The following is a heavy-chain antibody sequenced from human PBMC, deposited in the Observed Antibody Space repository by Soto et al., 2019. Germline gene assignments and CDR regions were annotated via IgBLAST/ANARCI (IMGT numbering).Heavy chain of an antibody. J-gene: IGHJ6*02. D-gene: IGHD2-21*02. CDR1: GGSISSGGYY. CDR3: AREDDGGDSLDV. V-gene: IGHV4-30-4*08. CDR2: IYYSGST. Sequence: TLSLTCTVSGGSISSGGYYWSWIRQHPGKGLEWIGYIYYSGSTYYNPSLKSRVTISVDTSKNQFSLHLTSVTAADTAVYFCAREDDGGDSLDVWGQGTTVTVSS.